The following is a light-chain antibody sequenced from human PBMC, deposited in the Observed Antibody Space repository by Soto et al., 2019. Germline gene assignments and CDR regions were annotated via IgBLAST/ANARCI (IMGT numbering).Light chain of an antibody. V-gene: IGLV1-40*01. Sequence: QSVLTQPPSVSGAAGQRVTISCTGSSSNIGAGFDVSWYQQLPGTAPKLLIFGDSNRPSGVTARFSGSKSGASASLAISGLRAEDEADYYCQSYYSSLRGSVFGGRTKLTVL. CDR1: SSNIGAGFD. CDR3: QSYYSSLRGSV. J-gene: IGLJ3*02. CDR2: GDS.